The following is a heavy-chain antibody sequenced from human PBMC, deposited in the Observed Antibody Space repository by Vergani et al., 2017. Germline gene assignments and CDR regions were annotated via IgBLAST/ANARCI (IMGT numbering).Heavy chain of an antibody. V-gene: IGHV3-33*01. CDR2: IWYDGSNK. D-gene: IGHD4-17*01. CDR1: RFTFCSTG. J-gene: IGHJ4*02. Sequence: QVQRVESGGDVVQRGRSLRHSCAESRFTFCSTGMQWVRQAPGKGLEWVAVIWYDGSNKYYADSVKGRFTISRDNSKNTLYLQMNSLRAEDTAVYYCARGTVRPGLDYWGQGTLVTVSS. CDR3: ARGTVRPGLDY.